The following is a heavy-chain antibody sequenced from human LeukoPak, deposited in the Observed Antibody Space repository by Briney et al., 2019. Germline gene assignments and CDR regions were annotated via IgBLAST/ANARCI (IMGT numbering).Heavy chain of an antibody. CDR3: AKDLGEAGGGWHYDFWSGYPYYYYYYGMDV. CDR2: ISGSGGST. J-gene: IGHJ6*02. V-gene: IGHV3-23*01. Sequence: GGSLRLSCAASGFTFSSYAMSWVRQAPEKGLEWVSAISGSGGSTYYADSVKGRFTISRDNSKNTLYLQMNSLRAEDTAVYYCAKDLGEAGGGWHYDFWSGYPYYYYYYGMDVWGQGTTVTVSS. D-gene: IGHD3-3*01. CDR1: GFTFSSYA.